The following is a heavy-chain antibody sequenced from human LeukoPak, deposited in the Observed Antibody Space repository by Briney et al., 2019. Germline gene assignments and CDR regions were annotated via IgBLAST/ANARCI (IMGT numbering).Heavy chain of an antibody. CDR1: GGSFSGYY. CDR3: ARGSSSWYSRRGLYFDY. Sequence: KPSETLSLTCAVYGGSFSGYYWSWIRQPPGKGLEWIGEINHSGSTNYNPSPKSRVTISVDTSKNQFSLKLSSVTAADTAVYYCARGSSSWYSRRGLYFDYWGQGTLVTVSS. D-gene: IGHD6-13*01. V-gene: IGHV4-34*01. CDR2: INHSGST. J-gene: IGHJ4*02.